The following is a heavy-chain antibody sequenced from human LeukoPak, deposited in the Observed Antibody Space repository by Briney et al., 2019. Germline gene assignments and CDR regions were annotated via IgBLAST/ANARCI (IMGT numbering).Heavy chain of an antibody. CDR2: INYSGTT. J-gene: IGHJ3*02. CDR1: GGSISSSGYY. CDR3: ARGLTLDAFDI. Sequence: PSETLSLTCTASGGSISSSGYYWGWIRQPPGKGLEWIASINYSGTTYYNPSLKSRVTISVDTSKNQFSLKLSSVTAADTAVYYCARGLTLDAFDIWGQGTMVTVSS. V-gene: IGHV4-39*07.